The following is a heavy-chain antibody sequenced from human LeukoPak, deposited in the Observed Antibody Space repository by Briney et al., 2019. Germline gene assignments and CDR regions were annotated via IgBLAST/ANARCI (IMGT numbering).Heavy chain of an antibody. CDR1: GFTFSSYV. D-gene: IGHD4-17*01. V-gene: IGHV3-23*01. CDR3: ARADYAYYYYYGMDV. CDR2: LSGGGDST. J-gene: IGHJ6*02. Sequence: GGSLRLSCAASGFTFSSYVMSWVRQAPGKGLEWVPALSGGGDSTYYVDSVKGRFTTSRDNSKNSLYLQMNSLRAEDTAVYYCARADYAYYYYYGMDVWGQGTTVTVSS.